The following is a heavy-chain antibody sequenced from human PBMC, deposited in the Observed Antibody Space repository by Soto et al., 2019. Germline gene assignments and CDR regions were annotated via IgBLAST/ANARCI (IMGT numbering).Heavy chain of an antibody. J-gene: IGHJ6*02. CDR1: GGSFSNYA. Sequence: QVQLVQSGAEVKMPGSSVRVSCKASGGSFSNYAISWVRQAPGQGLEWMGGIIPMFGIGNYAEKFLGRVTITADESTSTSHMALSSLRSEGTAVYFCARAYRENYFYAMDVWGQGTTVTVSS. CDR2: IIPMFGIG. CDR3: ARAYRENYFYAMDV. D-gene: IGHD1-26*01. V-gene: IGHV1-69*01.